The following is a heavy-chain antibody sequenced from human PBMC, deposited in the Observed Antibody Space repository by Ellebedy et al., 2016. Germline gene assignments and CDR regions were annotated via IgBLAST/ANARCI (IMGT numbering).Heavy chain of an antibody. D-gene: IGHD2-2*01. CDR3: ARDCSSTSCYAGYDY. J-gene: IGHJ4*02. CDR2: ISSSGSTI. CDR1: GFTFSDYY. Sequence: GESLKISCAASGFTFSDYYMSWIRQAPGKGLEWVSYISSSGSTIYYADSVKGRFTISRDNAKNSLYLQMNSLRAEDTAVYYCARDCSSTSCYAGYDYWGQGTLVTVSS. V-gene: IGHV3-11*01.